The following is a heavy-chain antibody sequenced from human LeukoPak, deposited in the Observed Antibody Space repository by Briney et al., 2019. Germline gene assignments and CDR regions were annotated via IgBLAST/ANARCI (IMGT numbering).Heavy chain of an antibody. CDR1: GFTFSSYS. V-gene: IGHV3-30*18. CDR3: AKDSGSYYVLDY. J-gene: IGHJ4*02. D-gene: IGHD1-26*01. Sequence: GGSLRLSCAASGFTFSSYSMNWVRQAPGKGLEWVAVISYDGNNKYYADSVKGRFTISRDNSKNTLYLQMNSLRAEDTAVFYCAKDSGSYYVLDYWGQGTLVTVSS. CDR2: ISYDGNNK.